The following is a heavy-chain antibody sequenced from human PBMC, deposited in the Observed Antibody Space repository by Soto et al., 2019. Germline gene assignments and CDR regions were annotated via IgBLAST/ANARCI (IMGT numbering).Heavy chain of an antibody. CDR2: ISDGGGST. CDR3: AKGSTYYYDGSGYHPALHYFDS. V-gene: IGHV3-23*01. CDR1: GFTFSSYA. J-gene: IGHJ4*02. Sequence: TWGSLLLSCSSSGFTFSSYAMSWVRQAPGKGLESLPAISDGGGSTFYVDSVKGRFTISRDNSKNTLYLQMNSLRAEDLAVYYCAKGSTYYYDGSGYHPALHYFDSWGQGTMVTVSS. D-gene: IGHD3-22*01.